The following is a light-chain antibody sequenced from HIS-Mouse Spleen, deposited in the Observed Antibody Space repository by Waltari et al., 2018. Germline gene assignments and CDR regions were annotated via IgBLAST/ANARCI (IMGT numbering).Light chain of an antibody. J-gene: IGLJ2*01. Sequence: NFMLTQPHSVSESPGKTVTISCTRSSGSIASNYVQWYQQRPGSAPTTVIYEDNQRPSGVPDRFSGSSSGTMATLTISGAQVEDEADYYCYSTDSSGNHRVFGGGTKLTVL. V-gene: IGLV6-57*04. CDR1: SGSIASNY. CDR2: EDN. CDR3: YSTDSSGNHRV.